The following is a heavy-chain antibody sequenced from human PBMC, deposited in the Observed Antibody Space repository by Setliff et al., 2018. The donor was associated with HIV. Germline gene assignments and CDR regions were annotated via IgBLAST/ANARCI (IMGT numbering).Heavy chain of an antibody. D-gene: IGHD2-21*02. J-gene: IGHJ4*02. CDR2: ISAYNGNT. V-gene: IGHV1-18*01. Sequence: ASVKVSCKASGYTFTSYGISWVRQAPGQGLEWMGWISAYNGNTNYAQKLQGRVTMTTDTSTSTAYMELRSLRSDDTAVYYCARDRDWGGVTATHDYWGQGTLVTVSS. CDR3: ARDRDWGGVTATHDY. CDR1: GYTFTSYG.